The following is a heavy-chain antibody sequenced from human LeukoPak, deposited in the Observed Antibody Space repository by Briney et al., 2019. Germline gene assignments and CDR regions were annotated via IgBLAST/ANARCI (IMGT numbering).Heavy chain of an antibody. J-gene: IGHJ4*02. Sequence: SETLSLTCTVSGGSISSYYWSWIRQPAGKGLEWIGRIYTSGSTNYNPSLKSRVTMSVDTSKNQFSLKLSSVTAADTAVYYCARSDGLEYCSSTSCPIDYWGQGTLVTVSP. CDR1: GGSISSYY. CDR3: ARSDGLEYCSSTSCPIDY. V-gene: IGHV4-4*07. D-gene: IGHD2-2*01. CDR2: IYTSGST.